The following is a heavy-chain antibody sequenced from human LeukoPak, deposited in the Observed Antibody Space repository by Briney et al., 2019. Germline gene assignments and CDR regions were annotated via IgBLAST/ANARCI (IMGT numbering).Heavy chain of an antibody. V-gene: IGHV3-30*03. Sequence: GGSLRLSCAASGFTFSNYGMHWVRQAPGKGLEWVAGIIYDGSNKYHADSVKGRFTISRDNAKNSLYLQMNSLRAEDTAVYYCTTGAIARDWFDPWGQGTLVTVSS. CDR3: TTGAIARDWFDP. D-gene: IGHD2-2*01. J-gene: IGHJ5*02. CDR2: IIYDGSNK. CDR1: GFTFSNYG.